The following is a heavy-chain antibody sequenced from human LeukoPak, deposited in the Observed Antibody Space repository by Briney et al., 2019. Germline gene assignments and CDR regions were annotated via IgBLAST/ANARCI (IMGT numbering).Heavy chain of an antibody. J-gene: IGHJ4*02. CDR3: ARGIAAVEGGFDY. Sequence: SQTLSLTCAVSGGSISRGGYSWRWIRQPPGKGLGWIGYIYHSGSTYYNPSLKSRVTISVDRSKNQFSLKLSSVTAAGTAVYYCARGIAAVEGGFDYWGQGTLVTVSS. D-gene: IGHD6-13*01. CDR1: GGSISRGGYS. CDR2: IYHSGST. V-gene: IGHV4-30-2*01.